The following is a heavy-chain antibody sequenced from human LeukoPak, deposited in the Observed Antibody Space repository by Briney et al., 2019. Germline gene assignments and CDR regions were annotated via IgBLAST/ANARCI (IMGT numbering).Heavy chain of an antibody. Sequence: GGSLRLSCAACGFIYSRYAMHWVRQARGKGVEWVAVISSDGSNKYADTVKGRFTISRENSKNTLYLQMNSLRAEDTAVYYCAKDYSYGYHFDYWGQGTLVTVSS. CDR1: GFIYSRYA. CDR2: ISSDGSNK. CDR3: AKDYSYGYHFDY. V-gene: IGHV3-30*18. D-gene: IGHD5-18*01. J-gene: IGHJ4*02.